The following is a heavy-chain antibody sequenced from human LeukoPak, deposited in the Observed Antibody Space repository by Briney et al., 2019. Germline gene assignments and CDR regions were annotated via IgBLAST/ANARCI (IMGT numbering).Heavy chain of an antibody. V-gene: IGHV1-69*05. Sequence: SVKVSCKASGDTFSSYAISWVRQAPGQGLEWMGRIIPIFGTANYAQKFQGRVTITTDESTSTPYIELTSLRSEDTAVYYCARDHPDSSGWYSGFDYWGQGTLVTVSS. CDR3: ARDHPDSSGWYSGFDY. D-gene: IGHD6-19*01. J-gene: IGHJ4*02. CDR1: GDTFSSYA. CDR2: IIPIFGTA.